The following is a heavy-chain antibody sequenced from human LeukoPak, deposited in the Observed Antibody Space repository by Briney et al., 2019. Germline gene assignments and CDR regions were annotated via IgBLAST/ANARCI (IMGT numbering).Heavy chain of an antibody. CDR3: ERGEKAGTLDS. J-gene: IGHJ4*02. Sequence: GGSLRLSCVAPGFTFSSNWMTWVRQAPGKGLEWVAIMKEDGSERYYVESVKGRFTVSRDNSKNSLFLQMDSLRAEDTAVYYCERGEKAGTLDSWGQGRLVTVSS. CDR2: MKEDGSER. CDR1: GFTFSSNW. V-gene: IGHV3-7*01.